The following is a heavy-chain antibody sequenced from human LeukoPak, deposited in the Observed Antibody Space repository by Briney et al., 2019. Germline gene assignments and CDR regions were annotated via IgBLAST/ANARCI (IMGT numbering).Heavy chain of an antibody. V-gene: IGHV1-69*04. J-gene: IGHJ4*02. D-gene: IGHD5-12*01. Sequence: GASVKVSCKASGGTFSSYAISWVRQAPGQGLEWMGRIIPILGIANYAQKFQGRVTITADKSTSTAYMELSSLRSEDTAVYYCARDEDIGKGFDYWGQGTLVTVSS. CDR2: IIPILGIA. CDR1: GGTFSSYA. CDR3: ARDEDIGKGFDY.